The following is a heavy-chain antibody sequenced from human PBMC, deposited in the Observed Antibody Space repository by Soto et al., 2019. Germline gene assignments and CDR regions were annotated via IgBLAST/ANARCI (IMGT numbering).Heavy chain of an antibody. Sequence: QVQLVESGGGVVQPGRSLRLSCAASGFTFSSYGMHWVRQAPGKGLEWVAVIWYDGSNKYYADSVKGRFTISRDNSKNTLYLQMNSLRAEDTAVYYCARTPMTTVTATHLAEGLDDYWGQGTLVTVSS. CDR2: IWYDGSNK. CDR1: GFTFSSYG. V-gene: IGHV3-33*01. D-gene: IGHD4-17*01. J-gene: IGHJ4*02. CDR3: ARTPMTTVTATHLAEGLDDY.